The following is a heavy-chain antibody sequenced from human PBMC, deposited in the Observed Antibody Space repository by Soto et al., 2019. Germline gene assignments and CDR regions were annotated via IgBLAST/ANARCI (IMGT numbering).Heavy chain of an antibody. CDR2: ISGSGGST. CDR3: AKDPIFYDSSGYSSDY. Sequence: PGGSLRLSCASSGFTFSSYAMSLVRQAPGKGLEWVSAISGSGGSTYYADSVKGRFTISRDNSKNTPYLQMNSLRAEDTAVYYCAKDPIFYDSSGYSSDYWGQGTLVTVSS. J-gene: IGHJ4*02. D-gene: IGHD3-22*01. V-gene: IGHV3-23*01. CDR1: GFTFSSYA.